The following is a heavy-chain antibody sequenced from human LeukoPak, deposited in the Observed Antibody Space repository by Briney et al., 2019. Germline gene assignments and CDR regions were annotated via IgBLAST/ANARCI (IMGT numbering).Heavy chain of an antibody. Sequence: GGSLRLSCAASGFTVSSNYMSWVRQAPGKGLEWVSVIYSGGSTYYADSVKGRFTISRDNSKNTLYLQMNSLRAEDTAVYYCARDHPYCSGGSCYSDYYYYGMDVWGQGTTVTVSS. D-gene: IGHD2-15*01. CDR1: GFTVSSNY. J-gene: IGHJ6*02. CDR2: IYSGGST. V-gene: IGHV3-53*01. CDR3: ARDHPYCSGGSCYSDYYYYGMDV.